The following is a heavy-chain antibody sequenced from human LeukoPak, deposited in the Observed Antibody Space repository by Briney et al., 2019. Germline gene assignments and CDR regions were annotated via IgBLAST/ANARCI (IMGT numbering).Heavy chain of an antibody. D-gene: IGHD6-19*01. CDR1: GFPFSSYG. CDR3: ARDGIAVAGYFDY. CDR2: IWYDGSNK. V-gene: IGHV3-33*01. Sequence: GSLRLSCAASGFPFSSYGMHWVRQAPGKGLEWVAVIWYDGSNKYYADSVKGRFTISRDNSKNTLYLQMNSLRAEDTAVYYCARDGIAVAGYFDYWGQGTLVTVSS. J-gene: IGHJ4*02.